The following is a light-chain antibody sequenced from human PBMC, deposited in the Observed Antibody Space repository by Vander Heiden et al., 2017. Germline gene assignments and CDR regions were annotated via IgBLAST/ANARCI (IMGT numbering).Light chain of an antibody. V-gene: IGKV1-39*01. Sequence: DSRMPQSPSSLSESLGDRVTITCRASQSISSYLNWYQQKPGKAPNLLIFAASSLHSGVPSRFSGSGSGTEFTLTISSLQPEDFATYYCQQSYSTPWTFGQGTKVEIK. CDR3: QQSYSTPWT. J-gene: IGKJ1*01. CDR1: QSISSY. CDR2: AAS.